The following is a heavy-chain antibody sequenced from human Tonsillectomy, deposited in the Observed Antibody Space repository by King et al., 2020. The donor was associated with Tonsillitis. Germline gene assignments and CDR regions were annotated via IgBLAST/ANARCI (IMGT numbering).Heavy chain of an antibody. CDR3: ARVGVLEWLDYYYYMDV. Sequence: VQLVESGGGVVQPGRSLRLSCAASGFTFSSYGMHWVRQAPGKGLEWVAVIWYDGSNKYYADSVKGRFTISRDNSKNTLYLQMNSLRAEDTAFYYCARVGVLEWLDYYYYMDVWGKGTTVTVSS. J-gene: IGHJ6*03. V-gene: IGHV3-33*08. CDR2: IWYDGSNK. D-gene: IGHD3-3*01. CDR1: GFTFSSYG.